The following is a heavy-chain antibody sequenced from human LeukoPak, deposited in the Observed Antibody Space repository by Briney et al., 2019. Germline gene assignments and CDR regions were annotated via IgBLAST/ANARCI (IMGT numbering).Heavy chain of an antibody. J-gene: IGHJ4*02. V-gene: IGHV3-23*01. Sequence: GGSLRLSCAASGFTFSSYAMSWVRQAPGKGLEWVSAISGSGGSTYYADSVKGRFTISRDNSKNTLYLQMNSLRAEDTAVYYCAKDHGGITIFGVVIIHDYFDYWGQGTLVTVSP. CDR3: AKDHGGITIFGVVIIHDYFDY. CDR2: ISGSGGST. D-gene: IGHD3-3*01. CDR1: GFTFSSYA.